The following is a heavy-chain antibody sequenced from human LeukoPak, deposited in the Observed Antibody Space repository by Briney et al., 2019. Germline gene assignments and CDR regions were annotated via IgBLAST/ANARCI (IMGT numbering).Heavy chain of an antibody. CDR2: ISFSGTNT. J-gene: IGHJ5*02. V-gene: IGHV3-23*01. CDR3: AKEVKAATNWFDP. D-gene: IGHD6-25*01. CDR1: GFTFSSYA. Sequence: GGSLRLSCAASGFTFSSYAMSWVRQAPGKGLEWVSAISFSGTNTYYADSVKGRFTISRDNLKNALYLQMNSLGAEDTAVYFCAKEVKAATNWFDPWGQGTLVTVSS.